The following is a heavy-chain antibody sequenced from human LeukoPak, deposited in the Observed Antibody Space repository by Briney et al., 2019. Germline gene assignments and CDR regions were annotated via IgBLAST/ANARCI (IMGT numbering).Heavy chain of an antibody. CDR2: INPNSGGT. D-gene: IGHD3-9*01. CDR1: GYTFTGYY. V-gene: IGHV1-2*02. J-gene: IGHJ6*02. Sequence: ASVKVSCKASGYTFTGYYMHWVRQAPGQGLEWMGWINPNSGGTNYAQKFQSRVTMTRNTSISTAYMELSSLRSEDTAVYYCARAPGAMLYDILTHGMDVWGQGTTVTVSS. CDR3: ARAPGAMLYDILTHGMDV.